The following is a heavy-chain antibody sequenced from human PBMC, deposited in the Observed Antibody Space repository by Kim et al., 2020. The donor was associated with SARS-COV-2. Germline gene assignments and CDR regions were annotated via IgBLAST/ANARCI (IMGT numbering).Heavy chain of an antibody. Sequence: GGSLRLSCAASGLTFRKYGMHWVRQAPGKGLEWVAAILYDGSDEYYADSVKGRFTISRDNSKSTLWLQMDSLTTEDAAVYYCVQGPVAPVFDPGATPFRYWGQGTPVNVSS. CDR3: VQGPVAPVFDPGATPFRY. V-gene: IGHV3-30*03. D-gene: IGHD3-9*01. CDR2: ILYDGSDE. CDR1: GLTFRKYG. J-gene: IGHJ4*02.